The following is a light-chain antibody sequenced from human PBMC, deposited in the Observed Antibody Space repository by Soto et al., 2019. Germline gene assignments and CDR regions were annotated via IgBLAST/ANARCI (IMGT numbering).Light chain of an antibody. Sequence: SYELTQPPSVSVAPGQTARITCGGNNIGTKSVHWYQQKAGQAPVLVVHDDRDRPSGIPERFSGSNAGNTATLTISRVEAGDEADYYCQVWNWGSDHLVFGGGTKLTVL. CDR2: DDR. CDR1: NIGTKS. J-gene: IGLJ3*02. V-gene: IGLV3-21*02. CDR3: QVWNWGSDHLV.